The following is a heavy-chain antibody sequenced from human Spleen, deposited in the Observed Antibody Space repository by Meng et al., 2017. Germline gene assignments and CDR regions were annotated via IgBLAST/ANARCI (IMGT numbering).Heavy chain of an antibody. Sequence: VQLQQWGAGLLKPSETLSLTCAVSGGSFNNYFWTWIRQPPGQGLEWIGEINHSGTANYNPSLKGRVTISMDKPMKQFSLKLSSVTAEDTAVYYCVRSSGWVRTGFDPWGQGTLVTVSS. CDR2: INHSGTA. CDR1: GGSFNNYF. J-gene: IGHJ5*02. V-gene: IGHV4-34*01. D-gene: IGHD6-19*01. CDR3: VRSSGWVRTGFDP.